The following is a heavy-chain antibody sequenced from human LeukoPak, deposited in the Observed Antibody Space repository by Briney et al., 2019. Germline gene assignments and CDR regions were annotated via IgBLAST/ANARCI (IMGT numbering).Heavy chain of an antibody. D-gene: IGHD2-2*01. CDR1: GGSVTSRAYS. Sequence: SETLSLTRTVSGGSVTSRAYSWGWVRQPPGKGLEWIGTLYYNGNTYYNPSLKSRVFISVDTSKNQISLKLSSVTAADTAVYYCARHPSGRYRSSTRCSYYFDYWGQGTLVTVSS. CDR3: ARHPSGRYRSSTRCSYYFDY. J-gene: IGHJ4*02. V-gene: IGHV4-39*07. CDR2: LYYNGNT.